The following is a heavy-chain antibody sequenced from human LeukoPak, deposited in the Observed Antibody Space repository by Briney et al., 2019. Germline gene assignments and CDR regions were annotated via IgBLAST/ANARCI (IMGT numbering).Heavy chain of an antibody. CDR2: IYYSGST. J-gene: IGHJ4*02. CDR1: GGSISSYY. D-gene: IGHD3-16*01. CDR3: ARTPLGGGWVYYFDY. Sequence: SETLSLTCTVSGGSISSYYWSWIRQPPGKGLEWNGYIYYSGSTNYNPSLKSRVTISVDPSKNQFSLKLSSVTAADTAVYYCARTPLGGGWVYYFDYWGQGTLVTVSS. V-gene: IGHV4-59*01.